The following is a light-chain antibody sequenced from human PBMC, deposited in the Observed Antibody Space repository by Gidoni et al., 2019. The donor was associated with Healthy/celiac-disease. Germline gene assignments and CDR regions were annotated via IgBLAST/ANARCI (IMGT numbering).Light chain of an antibody. CDR3: SSYTSSSTLEVV. V-gene: IGLV2-14*01. CDR2: EVS. J-gene: IGLJ2*01. CDR1: RSDVGGYNY. Sequence: QSALTQPASVSGSPGQSIPISCTGTRSDVGGYNYVSWYQQHPGKAPKLMIYEVSNRPSGVSNRFSGSKSGNTASLTISGLQAEDEADYYCSSYTSSSTLEVVFGGGTKLTVL.